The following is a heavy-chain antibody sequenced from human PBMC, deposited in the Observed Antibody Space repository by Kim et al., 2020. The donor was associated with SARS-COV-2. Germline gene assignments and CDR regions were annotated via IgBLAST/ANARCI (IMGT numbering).Heavy chain of an antibody. CDR3: ARDKKEVLRYFDSCMDV. CDR1: GFTFSSYG. CDR2: ISYDGSNK. Sequence: GGSLRLSCAASGFTFSSYGMHWVRQAPGKGLEWVAVISYDGSNKYYADSVKGRFTISRDNSKNTLYLQMNSLRAEDTAVYYCARDKKEVLRYFDSCMDVWGQGTTVTVSS. J-gene: IGHJ6*02. V-gene: IGHV3-33*05. D-gene: IGHD3-9*01.